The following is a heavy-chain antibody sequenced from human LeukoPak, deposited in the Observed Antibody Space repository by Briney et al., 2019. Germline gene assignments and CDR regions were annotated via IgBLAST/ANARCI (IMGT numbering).Heavy chain of an antibody. V-gene: IGHV3-23*01. J-gene: IGHJ4*02. CDR2: IRTSADNR. Sequence: GGSLRLSCAASGFTFSNYAMGWVRRAPGKGLERVSGIRTSADNRYYADSVKGRFTISRDTSKNTLYLQMISLRAEDTAVYYCAKDDAVGGGYFDYWGQGTLVTVSS. CDR3: AKDDAVGGGYFDY. CDR1: GFTFSNYA. D-gene: IGHD2-2*01.